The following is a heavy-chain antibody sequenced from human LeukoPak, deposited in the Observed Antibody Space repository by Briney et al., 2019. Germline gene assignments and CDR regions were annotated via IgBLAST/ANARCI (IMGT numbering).Heavy chain of an antibody. J-gene: IGHJ3*02. V-gene: IGHV4-39*07. Sequence: SETLSLTCTVSGGPISSSSYYWGWIRQPPGKGLEWIGSIYYSGSTYYNPSLKSRVTISVDTSKNQFSLKLSSVTAADTAVYYCARWASRYCSSTSCYTLGHDAFDIWGQGTMVTVSS. CDR2: IYYSGST. D-gene: IGHD2-2*02. CDR3: ARWASRYCSSTSCYTLGHDAFDI. CDR1: GGPISSSSYY.